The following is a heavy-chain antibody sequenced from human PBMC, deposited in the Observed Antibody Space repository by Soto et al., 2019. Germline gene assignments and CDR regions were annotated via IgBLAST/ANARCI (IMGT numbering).Heavy chain of an antibody. D-gene: IGHD3-3*01. CDR2: ISSNGGST. Sequence: EVQLVESGGGLVQPGGSLRLSCTASGFTFSTYAMNWVRQPPGKGLEYVSAISSNGGSTFYRDSVEGRFTISRDNSKNTLYLQVGGLRVEDMAVYYCARSNHDFWSGYPQGFFDYWGQGALVTVSS. CDR3: ARSNHDFWSGYPQGFFDY. J-gene: IGHJ4*02. CDR1: GFTFSTYA. V-gene: IGHV3-64*07.